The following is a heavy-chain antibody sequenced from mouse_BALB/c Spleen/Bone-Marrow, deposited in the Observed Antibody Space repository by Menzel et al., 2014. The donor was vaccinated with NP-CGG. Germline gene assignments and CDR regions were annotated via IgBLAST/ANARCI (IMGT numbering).Heavy chain of an antibody. J-gene: IGHJ4*01. CDR1: GYSITSDYA. D-gene: IGHD1-1*01. CDR2: ISYSGST. CDR3: ARRRYYYGAMDY. V-gene: IGHV3-2*02. Sequence: EVKVEESGPGLVKPSQSLSLTCTVTGYSITSDYAWNWIRQFPGNKLEWMGYISYSGSTSYNPSLKGRISITRDTSKNQFFLQLNSVTTEDTATYYCARRRYYYGAMDYWGQGTSVTVSS.